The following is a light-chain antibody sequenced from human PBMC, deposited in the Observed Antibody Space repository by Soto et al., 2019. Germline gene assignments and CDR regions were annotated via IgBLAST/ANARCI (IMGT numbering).Light chain of an antibody. V-gene: IGKV1-5*01. CDR3: QLYNSNWT. CDR1: QSISRW. CDR2: AAS. J-gene: IGKJ1*01. Sequence: IQMTQSPSIRSSSFGDGVTISCRASQSISRWLAWYQQKPEKAPNLLLYAASSLQSGVPSRFSGIGSGTEFTLTISIQKPDDFATYYRQLYNSNWTFGQGTRVDIK.